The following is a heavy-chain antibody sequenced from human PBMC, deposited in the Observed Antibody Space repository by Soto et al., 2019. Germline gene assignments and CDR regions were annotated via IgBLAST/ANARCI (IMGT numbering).Heavy chain of an antibody. CDR3: ARHRYCSSTSCYKYYYYGMDV. V-gene: IGHV5-51*01. J-gene: IGHJ6*02. CDR2: IYPGDSDT. CDR1: GYSFTSYW. Sequence: ESLKISCKGSGYSFTSYWIGWVRQMPGKGLEWMGIIYPGDSDTRYSPSFQGQVTISADKSISTAYLQWSSLKASDTAMYYCARHRYCSSTSCYKYYYYGMDVWGQGTTVTVSS. D-gene: IGHD2-2*02.